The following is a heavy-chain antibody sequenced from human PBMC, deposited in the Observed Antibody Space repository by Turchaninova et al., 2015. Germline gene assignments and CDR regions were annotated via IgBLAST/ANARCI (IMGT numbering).Heavy chain of an antibody. Sequence: QLQLQESGPGLVKPSETLSLTCTVSGGSITTSGSYWGWLRPPPGKGREWIGNIHYSGTPYYTPSLKSRVTISVDTSKNQFSLKLSSVAAADTAVYYCARQSGSDARWGQGTLVTVSS. CDR1: GGSITTSGSY. V-gene: IGHV4-39*01. CDR3: ARQSGSDAR. D-gene: IGHD1-26*01. CDR2: IHYSGTP. J-gene: IGHJ4*02.